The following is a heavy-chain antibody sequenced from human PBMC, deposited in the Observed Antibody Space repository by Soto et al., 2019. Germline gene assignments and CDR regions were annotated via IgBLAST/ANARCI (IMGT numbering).Heavy chain of an antibody. CDR3: ATSYGSGYRAFDY. V-gene: IGHV1-69*02. J-gene: IGHJ4*02. CDR2: INPILSMS. D-gene: IGHD3-10*01. CDR1: GDTFAFYS. Sequence: QVHLVQSGAAVKRPGSSVKVSCKASGDTFAFYSINWVRQAPGLGLEWMGRINPILSMSNYAQRFQGRVTMTADKSTSTAYMVLNSLRSEDTAMYYCATSYGSGYRAFDYWGQGALVTVSS.